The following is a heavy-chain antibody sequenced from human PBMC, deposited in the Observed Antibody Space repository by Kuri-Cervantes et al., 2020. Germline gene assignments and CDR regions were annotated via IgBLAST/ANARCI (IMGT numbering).Heavy chain of an antibody. V-gene: IGHV1-8*01. CDR2: MNPNSGNT. CDR1: GYTFTSYD. D-gene: IGHD6-19*01. J-gene: IGHJ4*02. CDR3: ATWGSGWYRYYFDY. Sequence: ASVKVSCKASGYTFTSYDINWVRQATGQGLEWMGWMNPNSGNTGYAQKFQGRVTMTRNTSISTAYMELSSLRSEDTAVYYRATWGSGWYRYYFDYWGQGTLVTVSS.